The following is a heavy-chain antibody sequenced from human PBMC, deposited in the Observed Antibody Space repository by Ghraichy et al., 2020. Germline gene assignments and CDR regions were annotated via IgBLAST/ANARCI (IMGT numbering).Heavy chain of an antibody. Sequence: GGSLRLSCAASGFTFSIYGMHWVRQAPGKGLEWVAFIRYDGSNNYYADSVKGRFTISRDNSKNTVYLQMNSLRAEDTAVYYCAKSLWEKGHLWSFDIWGQGTLVTVSS. CDR1: GFTFSIYG. CDR2: IRYDGSNN. J-gene: IGHJ3*02. CDR3: AKSLWEKGHLWSFDI. V-gene: IGHV3-30*02. D-gene: IGHD5-18*01.